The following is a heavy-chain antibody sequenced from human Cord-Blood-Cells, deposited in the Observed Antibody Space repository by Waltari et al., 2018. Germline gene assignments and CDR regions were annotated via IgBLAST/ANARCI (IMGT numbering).Heavy chain of an antibody. Sequence: QVQLVESGGGVVQPGRSLRLSCVASGFTFSSYGMHWVRQAPGKGLEWVAVISYDGSNKYYADSVKGRFTISRDNSKNTLYLQMNSLRAEDTAVYYCAKGGRQLFDYWGQGTLVTVSS. CDR2: ISYDGSNK. CDR3: AKGGRQLFDY. J-gene: IGHJ4*02. V-gene: IGHV3-30*18. CDR1: GFTFSSYG. D-gene: IGHD6-13*01.